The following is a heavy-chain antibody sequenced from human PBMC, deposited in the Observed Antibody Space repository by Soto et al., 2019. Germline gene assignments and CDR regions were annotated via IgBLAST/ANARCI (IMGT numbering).Heavy chain of an antibody. CDR1: GGSFKSGSYS. CDR2: VYHTGRT. CDR3: ARDFAYFDS. D-gene: IGHD3-3*01. J-gene: IGHJ4*02. V-gene: IGHV4-61*01. Sequence: SEPLSLPCTVSGGSFKSGSYSWSWIRQPPGKGLEWIGYVYHTGRTSYNPSLKSRVSISMDTSKNQFSLNLDSVTAADTAVYFCARDFAYFDSWGQGTLVTVPS.